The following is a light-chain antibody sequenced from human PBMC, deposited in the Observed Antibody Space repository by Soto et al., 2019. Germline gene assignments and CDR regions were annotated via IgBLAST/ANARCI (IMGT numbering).Light chain of an antibody. J-gene: IGKJ1*01. V-gene: IGKV2-28*01. CDR1: QSLLHSNGYNY. CDR3: IQTLQTRT. CDR2: LGS. Sequence: DIVMTQSPLSLTVTPGEPASISCRSSQSLLHSNGYNYMDWYLQKPGQSPQLLIYLGSNRASGVPDRFTGSGSGTDFTLKISRVEAEDVGVYYCIQTLQTRTFGQGTK.